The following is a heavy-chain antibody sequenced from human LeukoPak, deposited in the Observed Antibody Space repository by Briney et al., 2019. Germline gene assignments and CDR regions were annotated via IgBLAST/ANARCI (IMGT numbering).Heavy chain of an antibody. D-gene: IGHD1-26*01. J-gene: IGHJ3*02. Sequence: GGSLRLSCAASGFTFSSYAMHWVRQAPGKGLEWVAVISYDGSNKYYADSVKGRFTISRDNAKNTLYLQMNSLRAEDTAVYYCAREWELLAAFDIWGQGTMVTVSS. CDR3: AREWELLAAFDI. CDR2: ISYDGSNK. CDR1: GFTFSSYA. V-gene: IGHV3-30-3*01.